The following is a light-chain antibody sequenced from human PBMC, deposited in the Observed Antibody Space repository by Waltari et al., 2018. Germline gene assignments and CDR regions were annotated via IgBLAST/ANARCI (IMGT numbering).Light chain of an antibody. CDR3: QQRSSWPRT. V-gene: IGKV3-11*01. J-gene: IGKJ1*01. Sequence: DIVLTQSPATLSLSPGERATLSCRASQSINNYLAWYQQKPGQAPRLLIYSASNRATGIPARFSGSGSGTDFFLTINSLDPEDFAVYYCQQRSSWPRTFGQGTRVEIK. CDR1: QSINNY. CDR2: SAS.